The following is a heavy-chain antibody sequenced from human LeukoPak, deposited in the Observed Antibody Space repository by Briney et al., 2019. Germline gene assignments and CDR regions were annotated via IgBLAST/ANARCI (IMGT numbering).Heavy chain of an antibody. V-gene: IGHV4-4*07. CDR1: GGSISSYY. CDR3: ARGLIAARLVVLDY. CDR2: IYTSGST. D-gene: IGHD6-6*01. Sequence: PSETLSLTCTVSGGSISSYYWSWIRQPAGKGLEWIGRIYTSGSTNYNPSLKSRVTMSVDTSKNQFSLKLSSVTAADTAVYYCARGLIAARLVVLDYWGQGTLVTVSS. J-gene: IGHJ4*02.